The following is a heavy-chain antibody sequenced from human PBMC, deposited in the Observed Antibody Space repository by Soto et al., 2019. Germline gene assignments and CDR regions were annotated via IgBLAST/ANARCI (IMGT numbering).Heavy chain of an antibody. CDR2: IIPILGIA. D-gene: IGHD2-2*01. J-gene: IGHJ4*02. Sequence: ASVKVSCKASGGTFSSYTISWVRQAPGQGLEWMGRIIPILGIANYAQKFQGRVTITADKSTSTAYMELSSLRSEDTAVYYCARGRYCSSTSCPLGYWGQGTLVTVSS. CDR3: ARGRYCSSTSCPLGY. V-gene: IGHV1-69*02. CDR1: GGTFSSYT.